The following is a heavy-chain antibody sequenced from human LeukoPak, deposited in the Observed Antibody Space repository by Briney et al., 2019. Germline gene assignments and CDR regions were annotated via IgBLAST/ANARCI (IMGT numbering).Heavy chain of an antibody. Sequence: GESLTLSCAASGFTFSSYGMSWVRQAPGKELEWVSAIRGSGGSTYYADSVKGRFTISRDNSKTTLYLQMASLRVEDTAVYYCANGSSFISGYSYNGFDPWGQGTLVTVSS. D-gene: IGHD3-22*01. V-gene: IGHV3-23*01. CDR1: GFTFSSYG. CDR3: ANGSSFISGYSYNGFDP. J-gene: IGHJ5*02. CDR2: IRGSGGST.